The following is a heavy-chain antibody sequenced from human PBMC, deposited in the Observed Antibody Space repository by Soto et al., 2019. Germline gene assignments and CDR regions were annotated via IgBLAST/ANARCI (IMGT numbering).Heavy chain of an antibody. CDR1: GFTFSSYS. CDR3: AREDGITYAGVSSP. D-gene: IGHD1-20*01. CDR2: ISSSSSTI. V-gene: IGHV3-48*01. J-gene: IGHJ5*02. Sequence: GGSLRLSCAASGFTFSSYSMNWVRQAPGKGLEWVSYISSSSSTIYYADSVKGRFTISRDNAKNSLYLQMNSLRAEDTAVYYWAREDGITYAGVSSPWGQGTLVTVSS.